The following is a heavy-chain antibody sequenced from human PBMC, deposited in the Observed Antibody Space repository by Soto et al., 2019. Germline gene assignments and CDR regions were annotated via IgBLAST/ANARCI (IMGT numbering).Heavy chain of an antibody. CDR2: IIPIFGTA. V-gene: IGHV1-69*01. D-gene: IGHD3-9*01. CDR3: AREFHYDILSGDWTWFDP. CDR1: GGTFSSYA. J-gene: IGHJ5*02. Sequence: QVQLGQSGAEVKKPGSSVKVSCKASGGTFSSYAISWVRQAPGQGLEWMGGIIPIFGTATYAQKFQGRVTMTADESTSTAYMELSSLSYEDRAVYWCAREFHYDILSGDWTWFDPWGQGTLVTVSS.